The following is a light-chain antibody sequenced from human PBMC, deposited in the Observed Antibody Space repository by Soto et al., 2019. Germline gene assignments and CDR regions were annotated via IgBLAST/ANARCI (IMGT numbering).Light chain of an antibody. J-gene: IGKJ1*01. V-gene: IGKV2-30*01. CDR3: MQGTHWPWT. CDR1: QSLVDSDGNTY. CDR2: KVS. Sequence: DIVMTQSPLSLPVTLGQPASISCRSSQSLVDSDGNTYLNWFQQRPGQSPRRLIHKVSNRQSGVPDRFSGSGSGTDFTLKISRVEAEDVGVYYCMQGTHWPWTFGQGTKVEIK.